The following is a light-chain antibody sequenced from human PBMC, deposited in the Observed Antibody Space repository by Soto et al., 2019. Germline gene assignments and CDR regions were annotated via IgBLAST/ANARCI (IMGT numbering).Light chain of an antibody. V-gene: IGKV3-11*01. J-gene: IGKJ5*01. CDR1: RSVGAY. CDR3: QQRHMWPIT. Sequence: EIVLTQSPATLSLSPGERATLSCRASRSVGAYLAWYQQKPGQAPRLLIYDAYNRATGIPPRFSGSGSGTDFTLTISSLEPEDSAVYYCQQRHMWPITFGQGTRLEI. CDR2: DAY.